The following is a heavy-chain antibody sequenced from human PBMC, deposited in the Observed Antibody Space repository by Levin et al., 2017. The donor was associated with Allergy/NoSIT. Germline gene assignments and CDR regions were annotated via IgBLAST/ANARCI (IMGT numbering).Heavy chain of an antibody. J-gene: IGHJ6*02. D-gene: IGHD3-16*01. CDR3: ARDWDYYSGLDV. Sequence: PSETLSLTCTVSGVSVSSGSYYWTWIRQPPGKGLEWIGYVYYTGSPNYNPPLKSRVTISVDTSKNQFSLKLSSVSAADTAVYFCARDWDYYSGLDVWGQGTTVTVSS. V-gene: IGHV4-61*01. CDR1: GVSVSSGSYY. CDR2: VYYTGSP.